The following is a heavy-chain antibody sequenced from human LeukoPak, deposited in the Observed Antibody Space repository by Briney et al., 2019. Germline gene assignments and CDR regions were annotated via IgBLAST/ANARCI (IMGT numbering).Heavy chain of an antibody. J-gene: IGHJ4*02. D-gene: IGHD5-18*01. V-gene: IGHV3-30*18. CDR1: GFTFSSYG. CDR3: AKDSGYSYGELDY. Sequence: GGSLRLSCAASGFTFSSYGMDWVRQAPGKGLEWVAVISYDGSNKYYADSVKGRFTISRDNSKNTLYLQMNSLRAEDTAVYYCAKDSGYSYGELDYWGQGTLVTVSS. CDR2: ISYDGSNK.